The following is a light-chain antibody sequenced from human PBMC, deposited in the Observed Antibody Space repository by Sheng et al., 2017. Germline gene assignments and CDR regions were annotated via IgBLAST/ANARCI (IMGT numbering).Light chain of an antibody. CDR1: QSVIGSY. J-gene: IGKJ1*01. V-gene: IGKV3-20*01. CDR3: QQYGSSPRT. Sequence: EIVLTQSPGTLSLSPGERAALSCRASQSVIGSYLAWYQQKPGQAPRLLIYGASSRATGIPDRFSGSGSGTDFTLTISRLEPEDFAVYYCQQYGSSPRTFGQGTKVEIK. CDR2: GAS.